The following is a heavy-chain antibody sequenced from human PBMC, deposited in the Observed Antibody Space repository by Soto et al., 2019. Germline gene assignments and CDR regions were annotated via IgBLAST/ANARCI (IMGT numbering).Heavy chain of an antibody. Sequence: QVQLVESGGGVVQPGRSLRLSCAASGFTFSRYAMHWVRQAPGTGLECVAVISYDGINKDYADSVKGRFTISRDNTKNTLYLQMNSLRAEDTAVYYCARDSTTVVRRGRGMNVWGQGTTVTVSS. J-gene: IGHJ6*02. D-gene: IGHD4-17*01. V-gene: IGHV3-30-3*01. CDR2: ISYDGINK. CDR3: ARDSTTVVRRGRGMNV. CDR1: GFTFSRYA.